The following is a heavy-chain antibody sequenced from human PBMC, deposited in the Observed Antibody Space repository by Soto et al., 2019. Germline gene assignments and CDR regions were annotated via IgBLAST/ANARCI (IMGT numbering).Heavy chain of an antibody. D-gene: IGHD2-2*01. J-gene: IGHJ5*02. Sequence: PSETLSLTCTVSGGSISSYYWSWIRQPPGKGLEWIGYIYYSGSTNYNPSLKSRVTISVDTSKNQFSLKLSSVTAADTAVYYCARHCSSTSCYLSWFDPWGQGTLVTVSS. CDR2: IYYSGST. CDR1: GGSISSYY. V-gene: IGHV4-59*08. CDR3: ARHCSSTSCYLSWFDP.